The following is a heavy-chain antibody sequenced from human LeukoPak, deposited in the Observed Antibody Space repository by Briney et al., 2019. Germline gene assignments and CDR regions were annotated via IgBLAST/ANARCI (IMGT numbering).Heavy chain of an antibody. Sequence: SDTLSLTCTVSGVSISSSNSYWSWIRQPPGKGLEWIGSIYYSGNTYYNASLKSQVSISIDTSKNQFSLRLTSVTAADTAVYYCARQTGSGLFILPGGQGTLVTVSS. CDR2: IYYSGNT. V-gene: IGHV4-39*01. CDR3: ARQTGSGLFILP. CDR1: GVSISSSNSY. D-gene: IGHD3/OR15-3a*01. J-gene: IGHJ4*02.